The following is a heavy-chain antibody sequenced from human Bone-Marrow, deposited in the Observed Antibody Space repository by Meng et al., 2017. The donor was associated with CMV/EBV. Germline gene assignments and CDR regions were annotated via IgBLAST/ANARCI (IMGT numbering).Heavy chain of an antibody. CDR1: GGSISSYY. D-gene: IGHD6-13*01. J-gene: IGHJ4*02. V-gene: IGHV4-59*01. CDR3: AREGSSSWYGY. Sequence: SETLSLTYTVSGGSISSYYWSWIRQPPGKGLEWIGYIYYSGSTNYNPSLKSRVTISVDTSKNQFSLKLSSVTAADTAVYYCAREGSSSWYGYWGQGTRVTVYS. CDR2: IYYSGST.